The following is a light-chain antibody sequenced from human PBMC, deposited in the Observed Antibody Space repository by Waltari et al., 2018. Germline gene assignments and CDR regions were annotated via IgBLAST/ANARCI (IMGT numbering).Light chain of an antibody. CDR3: ALYMGSGIWV. Sequence: QTVVTQEPSLSVSPGGTVTLTCALSSGSLSTPSYATWSTQTPGPAPRPLVYKATARSSGVPGRFSGSSLGNTAARTITGAQADDESDYYCALYMGSGIWVFGGGTRLTVL. J-gene: IGLJ3*02. CDR1: SGSLSTPSY. CDR2: KAT. V-gene: IGLV8-61*01.